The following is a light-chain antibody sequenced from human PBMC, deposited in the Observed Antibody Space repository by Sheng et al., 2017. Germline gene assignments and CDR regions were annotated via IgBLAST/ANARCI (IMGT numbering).Light chain of an antibody. CDR1: QDIRKD. J-gene: IGKJ1*01. CDR3: LQDSAYPRT. V-gene: IGKV1-6*01. CDR2: GAS. Sequence: AIQMTQSPSSLSASVGDRVTITCRASQDIRKDLGWYQQKPGKAPNLLVYGASTLQSGVPSRFRGSGSDTDFTLTIASLQPEDSATYYCLQDSAYPRTFG.